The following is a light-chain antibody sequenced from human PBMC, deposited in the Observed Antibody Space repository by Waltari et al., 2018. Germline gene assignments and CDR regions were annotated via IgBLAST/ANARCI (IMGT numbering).Light chain of an antibody. CDR2: KDT. Sequence: SYELTQSPSVSVSPGQTATITCSGDALPKKYAYWYQQKSGQAPVLVIYKDTKRPSGIPEKVSGSSTGTMATLTISGAQVEDEGDYYCYSAEISGKLWAFGGGTKLTVL. CDR1: ALPKKY. CDR3: YSAEISGKLWA. V-gene: IGLV3-10*01. J-gene: IGLJ3*02.